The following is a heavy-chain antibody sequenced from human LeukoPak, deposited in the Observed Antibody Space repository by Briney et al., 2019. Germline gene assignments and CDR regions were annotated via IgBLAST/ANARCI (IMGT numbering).Heavy chain of an antibody. J-gene: IGHJ4*02. CDR1: GGSFSSGSYY. CDR3: AREGTDGFDY. CDR2: IYPSGST. V-gene: IGHV4-61*02. Sequence: PSETLSLTCSVSGGSFSSGSYYWSWIRQPVGKGLEWIGRIYPSGSTNYNPSLKSRVTISVDTSKNQFSLNLNSVTAADTAVYYCAREGTDGFDYWGQGALVTVSS. D-gene: IGHD1-1*01.